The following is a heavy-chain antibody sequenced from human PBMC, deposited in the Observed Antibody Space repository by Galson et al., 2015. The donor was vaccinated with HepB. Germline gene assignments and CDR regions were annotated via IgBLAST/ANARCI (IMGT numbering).Heavy chain of an antibody. CDR2: ISADSSTK. V-gene: IGHV3-48*04. Sequence: SLRLSCAASGFTFSNYSINWVRRAPGKGLEWLSYISADSSTKYYADSVKGRFTISRDNGKNSLYLQMNSLRAEDTAVYYCARDRGGSGSYLSYYYGMDVWGQGTTVTVSS. J-gene: IGHJ6*02. CDR1: GFTFSNYS. CDR3: ARDRGGSGSYLSYYYGMDV. D-gene: IGHD3-10*01.